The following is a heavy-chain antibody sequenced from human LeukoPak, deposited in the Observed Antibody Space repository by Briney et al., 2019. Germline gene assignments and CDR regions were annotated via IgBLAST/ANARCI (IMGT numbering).Heavy chain of an antibody. V-gene: IGHV1-2*02. D-gene: IGHD5-12*01. J-gene: IGHJ6*02. CDR1: GYTFTGYY. CDR3: ARGDSGYDYYYYYGMDV. Sequence: APVKVSCKASGYTFTGYYMHWVRQAPGQGLEWMGWINPNSGGTNYAQKFQGRVTMTRDTSISTAYMELSRLRSDDTAVYYCARGDSGYDYYYYYGMDVWGQGTTVTVSS. CDR2: INPNSGGT.